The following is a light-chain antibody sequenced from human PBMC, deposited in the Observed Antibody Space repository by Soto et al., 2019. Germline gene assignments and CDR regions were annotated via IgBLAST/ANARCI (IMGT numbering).Light chain of an antibody. CDR2: WAS. CDR1: QSVFYSSNNKNY. CDR3: QQYYSTPRT. J-gene: IGKJ5*01. Sequence: IVMTQSPDSLTVSLGGRPTINCKSSQSVFYSSNNKNYLAWYQQKPGQSPKLLIYWASTRESGVPDRFSGSGSGADFTLTISSLQAGDVAVYYCQQYYSTPRTFGQGTRLEIK. V-gene: IGKV4-1*01.